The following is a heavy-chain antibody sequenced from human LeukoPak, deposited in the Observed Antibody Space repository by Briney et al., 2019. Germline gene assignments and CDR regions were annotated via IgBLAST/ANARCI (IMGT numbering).Heavy chain of an antibody. Sequence: ASVKVSCKASGYTFTSYYMHWVRQATGQGLEWMGWMNPNSGNTGYAQKFQGRVTMTRNTSISTAYMELSSLRSEDTAVYYCARVAVDYYDFWSGYYYYYYGMDVWGQGTTVTVSS. D-gene: IGHD3-3*01. CDR1: GYTFTSYY. CDR2: MNPNSGNT. CDR3: ARVAVDYYDFWSGYYYYYYGMDV. J-gene: IGHJ6*02. V-gene: IGHV1-8*02.